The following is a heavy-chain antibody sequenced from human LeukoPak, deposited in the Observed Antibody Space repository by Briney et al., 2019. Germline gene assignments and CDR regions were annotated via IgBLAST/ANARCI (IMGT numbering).Heavy chain of an antibody. CDR1: GFTVSNNY. J-gene: IGHJ4*02. CDR3: ARDPPGIAASVSGG. CDR2: IYSGGTT. D-gene: IGHD6-13*01. V-gene: IGHV3-53*01. Sequence: PGGPLRLSCTASGFTVSNNYMNWVRHAPGKGLEWVALIYSGGTTNYADSVKGRLTISRDNSKNTLYLQMTNVRAEDTAVYYCARDPPGIAASVSGGWGQGTLVTVSS.